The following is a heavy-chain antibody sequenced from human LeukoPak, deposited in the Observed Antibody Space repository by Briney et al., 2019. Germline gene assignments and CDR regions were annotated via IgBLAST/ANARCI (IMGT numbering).Heavy chain of an antibody. D-gene: IGHD4-23*01. CDR2: IVVGGGNT. CDR1: GFTFSSSA. V-gene: IGHV1-58*01. Sequence: SVKVSCKASGFTFSSSAVQWVRQARGQGLEWIGWIVVGGGNTNYAQRFQDRVTITRDMSTSTAYMELSSLRSEDTAVYYCAAGIYGGNSDCCTFDFWGPGTPVTVSS. J-gene: IGHJ3*01. CDR3: AAGIYGGNSDCCTFDF.